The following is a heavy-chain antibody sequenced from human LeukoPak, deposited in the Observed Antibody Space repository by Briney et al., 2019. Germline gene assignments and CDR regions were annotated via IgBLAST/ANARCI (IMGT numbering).Heavy chain of an antibody. Sequence: QPGGSLRLSCAASGFTFSNYWIHWVLQAPGRGLVWVSRIKSDGSSANSADSVKGRFTISRDNSKNTLYLQMNSLRAEDTAVYYCARVPGYTSGLDYWGQGTLVTVSS. CDR2: IKSDGSSA. J-gene: IGHJ4*02. V-gene: IGHV3-74*01. D-gene: IGHD6-19*01. CDR3: ARVPGYTSGLDY. CDR1: GFTFSNYW.